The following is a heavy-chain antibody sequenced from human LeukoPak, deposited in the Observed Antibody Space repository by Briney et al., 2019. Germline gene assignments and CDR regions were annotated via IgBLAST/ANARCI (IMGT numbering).Heavy chain of an antibody. CDR2: INHSGST. V-gene: IGHV4-34*01. CDR1: GGSFSGYY. J-gene: IGHJ4*02. CDR3: ARQVGAATHFDY. Sequence: SETLSLTCAVYGGSFSGYYWSWIRQPPGKGLEWIGEINHSGSTNYNPSLKSRVTISVDTSKNQFSLKLSSVTAADTAVYYCARQVGAATHFDYWGQGTLVTVSS. D-gene: IGHD2-15*01.